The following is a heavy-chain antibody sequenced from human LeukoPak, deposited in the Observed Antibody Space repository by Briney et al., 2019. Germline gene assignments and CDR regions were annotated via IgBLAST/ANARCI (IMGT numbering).Heavy chain of an antibody. CDR3: ARDFRTQLDGYSPPYHFDY. D-gene: IGHD5-24*01. V-gene: IGHV3-21*01. J-gene: IGHJ4*02. Sequence: GGSLRLFCAASGFTFSSHSMSWVRQTPGKGLEWVSSIDSSSSHIYYADSMEGRFTISRDNAKNSLFLQMNSLRAEDTAVYYCARDFRTQLDGYSPPYHFDYWAREPWSPSPQ. CDR2: IDSSSSHI. CDR1: GFTFSSHS.